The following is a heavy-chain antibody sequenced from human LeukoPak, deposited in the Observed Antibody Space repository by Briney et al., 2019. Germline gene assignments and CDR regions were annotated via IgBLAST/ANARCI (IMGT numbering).Heavy chain of an antibody. Sequence: GGSLRLSCAASGFTVSSNYMSWVRQAPGKGLEWVSVIYSGGSTYYADSVKGRFTISRDNSKNTLYLQMNSLRAEDTAVYYCARDSVTVNTFDIRGQGTMVTVSS. CDR1: GFTVSSNY. CDR3: ARDSVTVNTFDI. V-gene: IGHV3-66*01. D-gene: IGHD4-17*01. CDR2: IYSGGST. J-gene: IGHJ3*02.